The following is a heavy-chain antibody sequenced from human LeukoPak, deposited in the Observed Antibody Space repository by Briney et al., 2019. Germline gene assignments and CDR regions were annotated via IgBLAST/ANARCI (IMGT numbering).Heavy chain of an antibody. CDR1: GFIVSSSY. V-gene: IGHV3-53*01. Sequence: GGSLRLSCATSGFIVSSSYMSWVRQAPGKGLEWVSVIYSGGSTYYADSVKGRFTISRDNSKNTLYLQMNSLRVEDTAVYYCARDSDSSGYYRYFDYWGQGSLVSVSS. D-gene: IGHD6-19*01. J-gene: IGHJ4*02. CDR3: ARDSDSSGYYRYFDY. CDR2: IYSGGST.